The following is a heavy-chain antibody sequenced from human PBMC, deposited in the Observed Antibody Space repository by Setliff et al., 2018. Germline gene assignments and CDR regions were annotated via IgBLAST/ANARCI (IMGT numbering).Heavy chain of an antibody. Sequence: ASVKVSCKASGYTFTSHYMHWVRQAPGLGLEWMGTIHPSSGGTSYAQKCQGRVTMTRDTSTSTVYMDMSSLRSEDTAVYYCARDVFPYHYEGAFDIWGQGTRVTVSS. CDR2: IHPSSGGT. D-gene: IGHD3-22*01. V-gene: IGHV1-46*01. CDR1: GYTFTSHY. J-gene: IGHJ3*02. CDR3: ARDVFPYHYEGAFDI.